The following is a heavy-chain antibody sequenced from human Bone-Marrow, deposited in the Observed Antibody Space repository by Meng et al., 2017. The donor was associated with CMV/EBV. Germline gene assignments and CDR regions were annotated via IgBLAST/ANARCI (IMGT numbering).Heavy chain of an antibody. D-gene: IGHD2-2*01. CDR1: GFTFSSYA. J-gene: IGHJ5*02. CDR3: ARDIRGYCSSTSCYWFDP. Sequence: GESLKISCAASGFTFSSYAMSWVRQAPGKGLEWVSYISSSGSTIYYADSVKGRFTISRDNAKNSLYLQMNSLRAEDTAVYYCARDIRGYCSSTSCYWFDPWGQGTLVTVSS. V-gene: IGHV3-48*03. CDR2: ISSSGSTI.